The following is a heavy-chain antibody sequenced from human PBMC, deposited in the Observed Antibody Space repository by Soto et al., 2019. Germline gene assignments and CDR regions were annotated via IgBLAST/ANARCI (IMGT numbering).Heavy chain of an antibody. CDR2: INPNRGIT. CDR1: GYRFTSYY. D-gene: IGHD6-13*01. V-gene: IGHV1-46*03. J-gene: IGHJ5*02. Sequence: QVQVVQSVAEVKKPGASVKISCKASGYRFTSYYMHWVRQAPGQGLEWMGIINPNRGITNYAQNFQGRVTMTRDTSTSTVYMELSSLNSEDTAVYYCARSRGAAAGINWFDLWGQGTLVTVSS. CDR3: ARSRGAAAGINWFDL.